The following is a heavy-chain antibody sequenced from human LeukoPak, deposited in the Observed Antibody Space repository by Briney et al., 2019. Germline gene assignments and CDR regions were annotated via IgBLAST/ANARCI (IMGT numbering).Heavy chain of an antibody. CDR3: ARGLLWFGELGY. D-gene: IGHD3-10*01. CDR1: GYTFTGYY. Sequence: ASVKVSCKASGYTFTGYYMQWVRQAPGQGFEWMGWINPKSGDTNYAQTFQGRVTMTRDTSISTVYMELSRLRYDDTAVYYCARGLLWFGELGYWGQGTLVTVSS. V-gene: IGHV1-2*02. CDR2: INPKSGDT. J-gene: IGHJ4*02.